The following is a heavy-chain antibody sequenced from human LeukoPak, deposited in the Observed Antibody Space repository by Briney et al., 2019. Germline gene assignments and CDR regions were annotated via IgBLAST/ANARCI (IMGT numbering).Heavy chain of an antibody. J-gene: IGHJ6*03. V-gene: IGHV4-59*12. CDR1: GGSISSYY. CDR2: IYYSGST. CDR3: ARDVNGEWLTDYYYYMDV. Sequence: PSETLSLTCTVSGGSISSYYWSWIRQPPGKGLEWIGYIYYSGSTNYNPSLKSRVTMSVDTSKNQFSLKLSSVTAADTAVYYCARDVNGEWLTDYYYYMDVWGKGTTVTVSS. D-gene: IGHD5-12*01.